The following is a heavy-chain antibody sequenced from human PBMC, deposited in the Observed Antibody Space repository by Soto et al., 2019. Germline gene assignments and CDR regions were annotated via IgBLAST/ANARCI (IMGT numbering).Heavy chain of an antibody. CDR2: IDNHNGDT. J-gene: IGHJ5*02. CDR3: ARVVVLRPSALPTVAP. Sequence: QVQLVQSGPEVKKPGASMRVSCKASGNTFSRYGINWVRQAPGRGLEWVGWIDNHNGDTAYPETLQGKVSMSRDTSTNPAYMELKNLKTDDTAIYFCARVVVLRPSALPTVAPWGQGTLVTVSS. D-gene: IGHD3-9*01. CDR1: GNTFSRYG. V-gene: IGHV1-18*04.